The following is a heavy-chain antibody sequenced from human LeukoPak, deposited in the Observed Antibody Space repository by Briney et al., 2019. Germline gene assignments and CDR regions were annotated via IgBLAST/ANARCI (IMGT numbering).Heavy chain of an antibody. D-gene: IGHD6-13*01. CDR1: GFTFSSYS. CDR3: ARVWGLAVAGGEIEY. Sequence: GGSLILSCAASGFTFSSYSMNWVRQAPGKGLEWVSYISGSGTTIYYADSVKGRSTISRDNAKNSLYLQMNSLRDEDTAVYYCARVWGLAVAGGEIEYWGQGTLVTVSS. J-gene: IGHJ4*02. CDR2: ISGSGTTI. V-gene: IGHV3-48*02.